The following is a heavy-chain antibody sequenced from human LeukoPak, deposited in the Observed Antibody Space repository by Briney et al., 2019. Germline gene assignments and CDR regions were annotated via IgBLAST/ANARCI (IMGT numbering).Heavy chain of an antibody. J-gene: IGHJ4*02. CDR2: TYYKSKWHS. Sequence: SQTLSLTCAISGVSVSTSSATWNWIRQSPSRGLEWLGRTYYKSKWHSDYAVSVKSRIILNTDTSKNQFSLQLNSVTPEDTAVYFCTRGLDTAIAHWGQGTLVTVSS. CDR1: GVSVSTSSAT. D-gene: IGHD5-18*01. V-gene: IGHV6-1*01. CDR3: TRGLDTAIAH.